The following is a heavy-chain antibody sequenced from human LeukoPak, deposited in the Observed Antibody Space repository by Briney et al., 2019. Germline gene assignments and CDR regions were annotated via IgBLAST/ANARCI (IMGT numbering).Heavy chain of an antibody. CDR1: GGSFSGYY. J-gene: IGHJ4*02. CDR2: INHSGST. V-gene: IGHV4-34*01. D-gene: IGHD3-3*01. CDR3: ARDTHYDSWSAPMPFDY. Sequence: PSETLSLTCAVYGGSFSGYYWSWIRQPPGKGLEWIGEINHSGSTNYNPSLKSRVTISVDTSKNQFSLKLSSVTAADTAVYYCARDTHYDSWSAPMPFDYWGQGTLVTVCS.